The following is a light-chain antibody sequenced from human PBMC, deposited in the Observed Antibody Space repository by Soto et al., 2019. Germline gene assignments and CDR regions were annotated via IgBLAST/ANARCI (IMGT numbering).Light chain of an antibody. J-gene: IGLJ1*01. V-gene: IGLV3-25*03. Sequence: SYELTQPPSVSESPGQTARITCSGDALTKQYAYWYQQKPGQAPVMVIYKDSERPSGIPERFSGSSSGTTVTLTISGVQAEDEADYYCQSADSSGTYVFGTGTKLTVL. CDR3: QSADSSGTYV. CDR1: ALTKQY. CDR2: KDS.